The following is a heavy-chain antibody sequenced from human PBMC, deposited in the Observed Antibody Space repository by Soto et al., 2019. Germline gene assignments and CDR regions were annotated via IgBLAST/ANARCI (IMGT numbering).Heavy chain of an antibody. V-gene: IGHV3-23*01. CDR2: IGGSGGST. Sequence: GGSLRLSCAASGFTFSSYAMSWVRQAPGKGLEWVSAIGGSGGSTYYADSVKGRFTISRDNSKNTLYLQMNSLRAEDTAVYYCAKVIGKDYYYGMDVWGQGTTVTVSS. J-gene: IGHJ6*02. CDR3: AKVIGKDYYYGMDV. CDR1: GFTFSSYA.